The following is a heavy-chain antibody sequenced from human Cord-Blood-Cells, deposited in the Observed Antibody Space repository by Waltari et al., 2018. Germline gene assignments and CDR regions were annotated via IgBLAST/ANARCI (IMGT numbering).Heavy chain of an antibody. CDR1: GFTFSSYG. V-gene: IGHV3-30*18. Sequence: QVQLVESGGGVVQPGRSLRLSCAASGFTFSSYGMHWVRQAPGKGLEWVAVISYDGSNKYYADSVKGRFTISRDNSKNTLYLQMNSLRAEDTAVYYCAKGKGYSSSWPPYYYYYYGMDVWGQGTTVTVSS. D-gene: IGHD6-13*01. CDR2: ISYDGSNK. J-gene: IGHJ6*02. CDR3: AKGKGYSSSWPPYYYYYYGMDV.